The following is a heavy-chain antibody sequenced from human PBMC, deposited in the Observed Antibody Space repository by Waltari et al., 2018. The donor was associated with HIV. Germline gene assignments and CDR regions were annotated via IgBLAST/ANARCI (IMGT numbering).Heavy chain of an antibody. D-gene: IGHD3-22*01. V-gene: IGHV3-33*01. Sequence: VQLVESGGGVVQPGRSLSLSCAASGFTFSNFAMHWVRQAPGKGLEWVAVIWYDGENKYYADSVKGRFTISRDNSKNTLYLQMNSLRVEDTAVYYCARGGYYYDISGYYHYWGQGTLVTVSS. CDR1: GFTFSNFA. J-gene: IGHJ4*02. CDR3: ARGGYYYDISGYYHY. CDR2: IWYDGENK.